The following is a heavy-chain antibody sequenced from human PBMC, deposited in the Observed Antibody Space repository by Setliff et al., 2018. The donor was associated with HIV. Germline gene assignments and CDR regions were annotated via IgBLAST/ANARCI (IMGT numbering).Heavy chain of an antibody. V-gene: IGHV4-39*01. D-gene: IGHD3-16*01. CDR1: GGSISSDNYF. J-gene: IGHJ6*03. CDR3: ARTGGSSTWWGLHYYYYMDV. Sequence: SETLSLTCTAAGGSISSDNYFWAWIRQPPGKGLEWIGSIFYTGSTYYNGSLNSRLAISVDTSKNQFSLRLTSVSAADTAVYFCARTGGSSTWWGLHYYYYMDVWGKGTTVTVSS. CDR2: IFYTGST.